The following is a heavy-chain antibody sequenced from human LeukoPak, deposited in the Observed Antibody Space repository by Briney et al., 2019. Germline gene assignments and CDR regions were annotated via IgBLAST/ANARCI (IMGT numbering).Heavy chain of an antibody. V-gene: IGHV4-39*07. CDR3: ARARYYDSSGYPLDY. J-gene: IGHJ4*02. Sequence: PSETLSLTCTVSGGSISSSSYYWGWIRQPPGKGLEWIGSIYYSGSTYYNPSLKSRVTISVDTSKNQFSLKLSSVTAADTAVYYCARARYYDSSGYPLDYWGQGTLVTVSS. D-gene: IGHD3-22*01. CDR2: IYYSGST. CDR1: GGSISSSSYY.